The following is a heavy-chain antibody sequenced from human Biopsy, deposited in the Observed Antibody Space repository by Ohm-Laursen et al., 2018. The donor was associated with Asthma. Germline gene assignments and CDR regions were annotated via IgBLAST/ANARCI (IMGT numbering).Heavy chain of an antibody. Sequence: SLRLSCAASGFTFSSYGMHWVRPAPGKGLAWVAVISYDGSNKYYADSVKGRFTISRDNSKNTLYLQMNSLRAEDTAVYYCASQSSGPDFWSGYYYFDYWGQGTLVTVSS. CDR1: GFTFSSYG. D-gene: IGHD3-3*01. V-gene: IGHV3-30*03. J-gene: IGHJ4*02. CDR2: ISYDGSNK. CDR3: ASQSSGPDFWSGYYYFDY.